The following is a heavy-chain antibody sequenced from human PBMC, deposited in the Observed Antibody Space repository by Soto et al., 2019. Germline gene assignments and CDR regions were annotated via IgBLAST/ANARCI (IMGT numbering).Heavy chain of an antibody. CDR3: ATGPHRTGFYLFDL. CDR1: GGTFSNHA. CDR2: IIPLSGTT. D-gene: IGHD7-27*01. Sequence: PVKVSCKASGGTFSNHAGSWVRQAPGQGPEWMGGIIPLSGTTTYFQNFQCRFSITPDESLRTAYLDLSSLRYEATAVYYCATGPHRTGFYLFDLWGQGTRVTVSS. V-gene: IGHV1-69*13. J-gene: IGHJ4*02.